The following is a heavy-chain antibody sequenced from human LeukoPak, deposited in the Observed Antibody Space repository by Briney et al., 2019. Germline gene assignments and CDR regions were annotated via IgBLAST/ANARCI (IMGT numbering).Heavy chain of an antibody. CDR3: ARDYPMITMGISSHFGY. V-gene: IGHV1-69*04. J-gene: IGHJ4*02. CDR1: GGTFSSYA. D-gene: IGHD3-10*01. Sequence: GASVKVSCKASGGTFSSYAISWVRQAPGQGLEWMGRIIPILGIANYAQKFQGRVTITADKSTSTAYMELCSLRSEDTAVYYCARDYPMITMGISSHFGYWGQGTLVTVSS. CDR2: IIPILGIA.